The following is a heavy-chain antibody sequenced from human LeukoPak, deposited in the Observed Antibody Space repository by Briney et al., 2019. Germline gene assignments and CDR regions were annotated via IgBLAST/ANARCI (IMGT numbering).Heavy chain of an antibody. CDR1: GFTFSNAW. Sequence: GGSLRLSCAASGFTFSNAWMSWVRRAPGKGLEWVSLIYSDGRTYYADSVKGRCTISRDNSKNTLYLQMNSLRVEDTAVYYCARGLFLSGYLDAFDIWGQGTVVTVSS. CDR3: ARGLFLSGYLDAFDI. D-gene: IGHD3-22*01. J-gene: IGHJ3*02. V-gene: IGHV3-53*01. CDR2: IYSDGRT.